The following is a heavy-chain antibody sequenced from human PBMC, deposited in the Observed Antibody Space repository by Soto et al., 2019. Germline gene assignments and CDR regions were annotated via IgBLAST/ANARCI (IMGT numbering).Heavy chain of an antibody. Sequence: SETLSLTCTVSGGSISSGGYYWSWIRQHPGKGLEWIGYIYYSGSTYYNPSLKSRVTISVDTSKNQFSLKLSSVTAADTAVYYCARVSVEWLCFDYWGQGTLVTVSS. J-gene: IGHJ4*02. CDR1: GGSISSGGYY. CDR3: ARVSVEWLCFDY. D-gene: IGHD3-3*01. V-gene: IGHV4-31*03. CDR2: IYYSGST.